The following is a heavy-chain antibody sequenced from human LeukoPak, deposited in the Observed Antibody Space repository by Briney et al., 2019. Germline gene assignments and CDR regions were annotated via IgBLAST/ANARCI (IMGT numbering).Heavy chain of an antibody. J-gene: IGHJ4*02. CDR1: GFSFSSYS. D-gene: IGHD4-23*01. V-gene: IGHV3-23*01. Sequence: GGSLRLSCAASGFSFSSYSMHWVRQAPGKGLEWVSSISGRSDGPYYADSVKGRFTTSRNNSKSTMYLQINNVRAEDAAVYYCAKDPLNYGGHYFDNWGQGTRVTVSS. CDR2: ISGRSDGP. CDR3: AKDPLNYGGHYFDN.